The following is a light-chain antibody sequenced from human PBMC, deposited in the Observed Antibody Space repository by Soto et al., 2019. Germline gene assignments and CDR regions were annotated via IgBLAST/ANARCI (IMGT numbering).Light chain of an antibody. CDR2: GAS. Sequence: EIVMPQSPATLSVSQGERATLSFRASQSVSSNLAWYQQKPCQAPMLLIYGASTMATGITATFSGSGSGTEFTLTISSLQSEDFAVYYCQQYNNWPRTFGQGTKV. J-gene: IGKJ1*01. V-gene: IGKV3-15*01. CDR3: QQYNNWPRT. CDR1: QSVSSN.